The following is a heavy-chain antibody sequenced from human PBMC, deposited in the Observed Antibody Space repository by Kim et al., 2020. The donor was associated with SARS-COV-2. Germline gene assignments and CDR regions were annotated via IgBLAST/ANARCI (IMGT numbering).Heavy chain of an antibody. V-gene: IGHV4-34*01. CDR2: INHSGST. J-gene: IGHJ6*02. Sequence: SETLSLTCAVYGGSFSGYYWSWIRQPPGKGLEWIGEINHSGSTNYNPSLKSRVTISVDTSKNQFSLKLSSVTAADTAVYYCARGRRYYYYYGMDVWGQGTTVTVSS. CDR3: ARGRRYYYYYGMDV. CDR1: GGSFSGYY.